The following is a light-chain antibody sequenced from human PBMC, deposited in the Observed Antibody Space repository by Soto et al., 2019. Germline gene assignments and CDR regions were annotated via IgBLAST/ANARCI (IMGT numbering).Light chain of an antibody. CDR3: SSYTSSSTVV. CDR2: EVS. V-gene: IGLV2-14*01. J-gene: IGLJ2*01. CDR1: SSDVGGYNY. Sequence: QSALTQPASVSGSPGQSITISCTGTSSDVGGYNYVSWYQQHPGKAPKLMIYEVSNRPSGVSNRFSGSKSGNTASLPISGLQEEDEADYYCSSYTSSSTVVFGGGTKLTVL.